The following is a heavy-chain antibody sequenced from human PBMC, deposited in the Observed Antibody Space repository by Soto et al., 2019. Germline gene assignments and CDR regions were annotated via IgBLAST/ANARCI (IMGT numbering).Heavy chain of an antibody. D-gene: IGHD3-3*01. CDR1: GYTFTSYD. CDR3: ARVGFWSGYYYNWFHP. CDR2: MNPNSGNT. V-gene: IGHV1-8*01. J-gene: IGHJ5*02. Sequence: ASVKVSCKASGYTFTSYDINWVRQATGQGLEWMGWMNPNSGNTGYAQKFQGRVTMTRNTSISTAYMELSSLRSEYTAVYYCARVGFWSGYYYNWFHPWHQGTLVAFSS.